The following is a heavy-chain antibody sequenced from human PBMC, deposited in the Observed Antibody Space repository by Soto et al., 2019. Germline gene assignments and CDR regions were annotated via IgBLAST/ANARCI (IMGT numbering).Heavy chain of an antibody. J-gene: IGHJ3*02. V-gene: IGHV1-69*01. Sequence: QVQLVQSGAEVKKPGSSVKVSCKASGGTFSSYAISWVRQAPGQGLEWMGGIIPIFGKANYAQKFQGRVTITADESTSTDYMELSSLRSEDTAVYSCARYSSSWYLEGAFDIWGQGTMVTVSS. CDR1: GGTFSSYA. CDR3: ARYSSSWYLEGAFDI. CDR2: IIPIFGKA. D-gene: IGHD6-13*01.